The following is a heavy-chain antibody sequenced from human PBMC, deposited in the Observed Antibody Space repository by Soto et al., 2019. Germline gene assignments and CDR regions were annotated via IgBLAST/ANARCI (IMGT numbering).Heavy chain of an antibody. Sequence: TLSLTCAVSGGSISSRGYSWSWIRQPPGKGLEWIGYIYHGGSTDYNPSLKSRVTISVERSENQFSLRLSSVTAADTAVYYCARGGDYVEGDYFGTDVWGQGITVTVSS. D-gene: IGHD4-17*01. CDR3: ARGGDYVEGDYFGTDV. V-gene: IGHV4-30-2*01. J-gene: IGHJ6*02. CDR2: IYHGGST. CDR1: GGSISSRGYS.